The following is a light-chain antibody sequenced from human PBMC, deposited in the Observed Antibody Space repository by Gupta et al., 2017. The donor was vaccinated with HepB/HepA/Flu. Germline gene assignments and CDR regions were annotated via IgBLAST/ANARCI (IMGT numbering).Light chain of an antibody. CDR2: EVS. Sequence: QSALTHPASMSGSPGQSITISCIGTNNDIGSYNLVSWYQQHPGKAPKLIIYEVSKRPSGVSNRFSGSKSSNRASLIISGLQAEDEADYYCHSSAVGAIVVFGGGTKLTVL. V-gene: IGLV2-23*02. CDR3: HSSAVGAIVV. J-gene: IGLJ2*01. CDR1: NNDIGSYNL.